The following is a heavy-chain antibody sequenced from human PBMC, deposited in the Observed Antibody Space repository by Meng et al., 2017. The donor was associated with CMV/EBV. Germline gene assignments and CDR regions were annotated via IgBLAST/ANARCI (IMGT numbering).Heavy chain of an antibody. D-gene: IGHD3-3*01. J-gene: IGHJ3*02. CDR3: AKEAHLYDFWTRDAFDI. Sequence: GESLKISCAASGFTFSSYGMHWVRQAPGKGLEWVAVIWYDGSNKYYADSVKGRFTISRDNSKNTLYLQINRLRAEDTAVYYCAKEAHLYDFWTRDAFDIWGQGTMVTVSS. CDR2: IWYDGSNK. V-gene: IGHV3-33*06. CDR1: GFTFSSYG.